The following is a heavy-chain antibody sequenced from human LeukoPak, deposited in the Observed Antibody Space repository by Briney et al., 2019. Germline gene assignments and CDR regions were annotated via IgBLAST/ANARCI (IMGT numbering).Heavy chain of an antibody. D-gene: IGHD5-24*01. CDR1: GFTFSSYS. Sequence: GGSLRLSCAASGFTFSSYSMNWVRQAPGKGLEWVSSISSSSSYIYYADSVEGRFTISRDNAKNSLYLQMNSLRAEDTAIYYCTRVGYIDEGIDYWGQGTLVTVSS. J-gene: IGHJ4*02. CDR3: TRVGYIDEGIDY. CDR2: ISSSSSYI. V-gene: IGHV3-21*06.